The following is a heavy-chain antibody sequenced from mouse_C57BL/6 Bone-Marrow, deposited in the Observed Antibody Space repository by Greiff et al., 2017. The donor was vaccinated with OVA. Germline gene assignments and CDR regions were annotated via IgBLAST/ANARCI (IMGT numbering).Heavy chain of an antibody. CDR1: GYTFTDYY. CDR3: ARKEDYSNYGRRGFAY. V-gene: IGHV1-77*01. D-gene: IGHD2-5*01. J-gene: IGHJ3*01. Sequence: QVQLKQSGAELVKPGASVKISCKASGYTFTDYYINWVKQRPGQGLEWIGKIGPGSGSTYYNEKFKGKATLTADKSSSTAYMQLSSLTSEDSAVYFCARKEDYSNYGRRGFAYWGQGTLVTVSA. CDR2: IGPGSGST.